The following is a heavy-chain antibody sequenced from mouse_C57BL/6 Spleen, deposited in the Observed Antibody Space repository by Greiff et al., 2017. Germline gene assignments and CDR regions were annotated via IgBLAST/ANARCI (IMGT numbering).Heavy chain of an antibody. Sequence: QVQLQQPGAELVRPGSSVKLSCKASGYTFTSYWMDWVKQRPGQGLEWIGNIYPSDSETHYNQKFKDKATLTVDKSSSTAYMQLSSLTSEDSAVYYCARVGLLYYFDYWGQGTTLTVSS. D-gene: IGHD3-1*01. CDR1: GYTFTSYW. CDR2: IYPSDSET. CDR3: ARVGLLYYFDY. J-gene: IGHJ2*01. V-gene: IGHV1-61*01.